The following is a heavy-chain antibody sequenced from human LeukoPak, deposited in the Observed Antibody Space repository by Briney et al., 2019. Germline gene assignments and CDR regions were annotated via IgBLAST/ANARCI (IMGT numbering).Heavy chain of an antibody. D-gene: IGHD4-17*01. CDR3: ASGQMTTVTRGYYYYMDV. CDR1: GGSISSNY. CDR2: IYTSGST. Sequence: SSETLSLTCTVSGGSISSNYWSWIRQPAGKGLEWIGRIYTSGSTNYNPSLKSRVTMSVDTPKNLFSLKLSSVTAADTAVYYCASGQMTTVTRGYYYYMDVWGKGTTVTVSS. V-gene: IGHV4-4*07. J-gene: IGHJ6*03.